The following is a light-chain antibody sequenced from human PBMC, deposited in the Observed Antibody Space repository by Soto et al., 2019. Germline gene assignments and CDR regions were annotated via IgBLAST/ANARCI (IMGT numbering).Light chain of an antibody. J-gene: IGLJ1*01. CDR3: AAWDDNMSGGHYI. CDR2: SNN. CDR1: SSNIGGNT. Sequence: QSVLTQTPSASGTTGQRVTISCSGSSSNIGGNTVNWYQHVPGTAPTLVIYSNNQRPSGVPDRVSGSRSGTSASLAISGLQSEDDADYYCAAWDDNMSGGHYIFGTVTKLTVL. V-gene: IGLV1-44*01.